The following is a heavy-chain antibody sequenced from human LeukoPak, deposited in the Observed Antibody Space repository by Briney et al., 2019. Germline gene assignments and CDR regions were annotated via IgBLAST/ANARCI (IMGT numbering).Heavy chain of an antibody. CDR1: GYTFTSYG. CDR2: ISAYNGNT. J-gene: IGHJ4*02. D-gene: IGHD3-3*01. CDR3: ARDQTAYYDFWSGYYAY. Sequence: ASVKVSCKASGYTFTSYGISWVRQAPGQGLEWMGWISAYNGNTNYAQKLQGRVTMTTGTSTSTAYMELRSLRSDDTAVYYCARDQTAYYDFWSGYYAYWGQGTLVTVSS. V-gene: IGHV1-18*01.